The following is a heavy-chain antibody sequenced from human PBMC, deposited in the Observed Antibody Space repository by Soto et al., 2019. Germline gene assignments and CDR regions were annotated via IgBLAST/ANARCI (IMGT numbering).Heavy chain of an antibody. CDR3: ARGRGYSSGWYWFDP. Sequence: SETLSLTCAVYGGSFSGYYWSWIRQPPGKGLEWIGEINHSGSTNYNPSLKSRVTISVDTSKNQFSLRLSSVTAADTAVYYCARGRGYSSGWYWFDPWGQGTLVTVSS. V-gene: IGHV4-34*01. CDR2: INHSGST. J-gene: IGHJ5*02. CDR1: GGSFSGYY. D-gene: IGHD6-19*01.